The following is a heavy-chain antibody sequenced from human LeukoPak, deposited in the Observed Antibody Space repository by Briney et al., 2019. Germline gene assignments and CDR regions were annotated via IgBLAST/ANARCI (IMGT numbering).Heavy chain of an antibody. Sequence: PGGSLRLSCAASGFTFSSYSMNWVRQAPGKGLEWVSYISSSSSTIYYADSVKGRFTISRDNAKNSLYLQMNSLRAEDTAVYYCARGRVATRLRDWGQGTLVTVSS. CDR2: ISSSSSTI. J-gene: IGHJ4*02. D-gene: IGHD5-12*01. CDR3: ARGRVATRLRD. CDR1: GFTFSSYS. V-gene: IGHV3-48*04.